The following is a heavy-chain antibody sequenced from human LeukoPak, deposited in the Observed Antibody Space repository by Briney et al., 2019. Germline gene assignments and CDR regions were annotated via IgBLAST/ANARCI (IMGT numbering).Heavy chain of an antibody. V-gene: IGHV4-30-2*01. CDR2: IYHSGST. CDR1: GSSISSGGYS. J-gene: IGHJ4*02. D-gene: IGHD6-13*01. CDR3: ARVHSRSYYFDY. Sequence: SQTLSLTCAVSGSSISSGGYSWSWIRQPPGKGLEWIGYIYHSGSTYYNPSLKSRVTISVDRSKNQFSLKLSSVTAADTAVYYCARVHSRSYYFDYWGQGTLVTVSS.